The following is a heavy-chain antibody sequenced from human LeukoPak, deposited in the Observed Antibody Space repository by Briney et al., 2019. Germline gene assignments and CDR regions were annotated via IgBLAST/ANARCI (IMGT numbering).Heavy chain of an antibody. CDR3: AKLLGARHYYYYYMDV. Sequence: GGSLRLSCAASGFAVSNNYMSWVRQAPGKGLEWVSVIYSGGSTYYADSVKGRFTISRDNSKNTLYLQMNSLRAEDTAVYYCAKLLGARHYYYYYMDVWGKGTTVTVSS. CDR2: IYSGGST. V-gene: IGHV3-53*01. CDR1: GFAVSNNY. D-gene: IGHD2-21*02. J-gene: IGHJ6*03.